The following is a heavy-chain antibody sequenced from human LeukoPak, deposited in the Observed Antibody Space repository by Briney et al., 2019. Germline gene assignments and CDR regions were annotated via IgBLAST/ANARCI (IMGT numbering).Heavy chain of an antibody. V-gene: IGHV5-51*01. D-gene: IGHD1-26*01. J-gene: IGHJ5*02. Sequence: GESLKISCKASGHSFTNHWIGWVRQMPGIGLEWVGIINFGDSETLYSPSFQGQVTISLDKSISTTYLQWRSLKASDTATYYCATRPYAGSPNWYDPWGQGTLVSVSS. CDR1: GHSFTNHW. CDR2: INFGDSET. CDR3: ATRPYAGSPNWYDP.